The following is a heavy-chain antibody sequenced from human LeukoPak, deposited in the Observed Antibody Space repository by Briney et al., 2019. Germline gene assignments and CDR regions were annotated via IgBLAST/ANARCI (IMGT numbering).Heavy chain of an antibody. CDR3: ARDGGEQLVGPFDC. V-gene: IGHV3-20*04. D-gene: IGHD6-6*01. J-gene: IGHJ4*02. CDR2: INWNGGST. CDR1: GFTFDDYG. Sequence: GGSLRLSCAASGFTFDDYGMSWVRQAPGKGLEWVSGINWNGGSTGYADSVKGRFTISRDNAKNTLYLQMNSLRAEDTAVYYCARDGGEQLVGPFDCWGQGTLVTVSS.